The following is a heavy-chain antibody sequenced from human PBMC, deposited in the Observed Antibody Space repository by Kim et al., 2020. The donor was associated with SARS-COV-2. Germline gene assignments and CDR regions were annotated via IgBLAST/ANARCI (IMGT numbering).Heavy chain of an antibody. V-gene: IGHV4-34*01. CDR3: ARQDQYYDFWSGYYKKTYYFDC. CDR1: GGSFSGYY. Sequence: SETLSLTCAVYGGSFSGYYWSWIRQPPGKGLEWIGEINHSGSTNYNPSLKSRVTISVDTSKNQFSLKLSSVTAADTAVYYCARQDQYYDFWSGYYKKTYYFDCWGQGTLVTVSS. D-gene: IGHD3-3*01. J-gene: IGHJ4*02. CDR2: INHSGST.